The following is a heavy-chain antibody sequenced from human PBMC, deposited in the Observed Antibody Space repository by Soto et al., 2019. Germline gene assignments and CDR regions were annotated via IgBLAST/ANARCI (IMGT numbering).Heavy chain of an antibody. V-gene: IGHV1-8*02. Sequence: ASVKVSCKASGYTFTSYYMHWVRQATGQGLEWMGRMNPNGGSTGYAQKFQGRVTMTRNTSISTAYMELSSLRSEDTAVYYCARTLYGDNVDYWGQGTLVTVSS. D-gene: IGHD4-17*01. CDR3: ARTLYGDNVDY. CDR1: GYTFTSYY. J-gene: IGHJ4*02. CDR2: MNPNGGST.